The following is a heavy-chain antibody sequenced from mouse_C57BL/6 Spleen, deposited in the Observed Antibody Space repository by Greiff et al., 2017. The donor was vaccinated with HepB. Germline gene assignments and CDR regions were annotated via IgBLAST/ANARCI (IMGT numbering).Heavy chain of an antibody. J-gene: IGHJ1*03. V-gene: IGHV5-9-1*02. CDR2: ISSGGDYI. D-gene: IGHD2-4*01. CDR1: GFTFSSYA. Sequence: EVNLVESGEGLVKPGGSLKLSCAASGFTFSSYAMSWVRQTPEKRLEWVAYISSGGDYIYYADTVKGRFTISRDNARNTLYLQMSSLKSEDTAMYYCTSYDYDERYFDVWGTGTTVTVSS. CDR3: TSYDYDERYFDV.